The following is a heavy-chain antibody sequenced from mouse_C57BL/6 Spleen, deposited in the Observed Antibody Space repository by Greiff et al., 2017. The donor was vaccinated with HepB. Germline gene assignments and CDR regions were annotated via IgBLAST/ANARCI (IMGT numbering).Heavy chain of an antibody. J-gene: IGHJ4*01. CDR1: GFTFSSYA. CDR3: TRDDYDGAMDY. D-gene: IGHD2-4*01. Sequence: EVKLMESGEGLVKPGGSLKLSCAASGFTFSSYAMSWVRQTPEKRLEWVAYISSGGDYIYYADTVKGRFTISRDNARNTLYLQMSSLKSEDTAMYYCTRDDYDGAMDYWGQGTSVTVSS. V-gene: IGHV5-9-1*02. CDR2: ISSGGDYI.